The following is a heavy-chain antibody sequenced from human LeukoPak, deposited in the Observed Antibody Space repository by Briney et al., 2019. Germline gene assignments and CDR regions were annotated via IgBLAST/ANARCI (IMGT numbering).Heavy chain of an antibody. CDR3: AKVRAVIYGMDV. CDR1: GFTFSNYD. Sequence: GGSLRLSCAASGFTFSNYDLHWVRQAPGKGLEWVAVISYDGSNKYYADSVKGRFTISRDNAKNSLYLQMNSLRAEDTALYYCAKVRAVIYGMDVWGQGTTVTVSS. J-gene: IGHJ6*02. D-gene: IGHD6-19*01. V-gene: IGHV3-30*18. CDR2: ISYDGSNK.